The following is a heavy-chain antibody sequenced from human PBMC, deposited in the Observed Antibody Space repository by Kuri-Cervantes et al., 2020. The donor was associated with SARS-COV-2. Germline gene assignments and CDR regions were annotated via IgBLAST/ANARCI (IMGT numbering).Heavy chain of an antibody. J-gene: IGHJ5*02. CDR3: AHLITVFGVVDPPGDYWFDP. CDR2: IYHTGHT. D-gene: IGHD3-3*01. CDR1: GHSVRSGYY. Sequence: SETLSLTCTVSGHSVRSGYYWGWVRQPPGKGLEWIGSIYHTGHTYYNPSFESRLTISLDTSKNQFFLNLTSVTAGDTVVYYCAHLITVFGVVDPPGDYWFDPWGQGTLVTVSS. V-gene: IGHV4-38-2*02.